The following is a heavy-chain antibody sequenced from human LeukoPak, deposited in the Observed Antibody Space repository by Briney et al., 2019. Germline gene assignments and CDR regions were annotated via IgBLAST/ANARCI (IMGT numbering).Heavy chain of an antibody. Sequence: GGSLRLSCAASGFSFSTNSMNWVRQVPGKGLEWISYISSNSATTYYADSVKGRFTISRDNAKNSLYLHMNSLRADDTAVYYCARDTRSLIDYWGQGTLVTVSS. D-gene: IGHD1-26*01. J-gene: IGHJ4*02. CDR3: ARDTRSLIDY. CDR2: ISSNSATT. V-gene: IGHV3-48*01. CDR1: GFSFSTNS.